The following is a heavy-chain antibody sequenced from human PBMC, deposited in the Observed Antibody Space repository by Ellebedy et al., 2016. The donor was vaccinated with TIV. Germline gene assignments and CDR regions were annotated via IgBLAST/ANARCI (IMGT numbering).Heavy chain of an antibody. CDR2: IKSNVRGGTA. D-gene: IGHD3-16*01. CDR3: TTNPGGWGDF. V-gene: IGHV3-15*07. J-gene: IGHJ4*02. CDR1: GLNFREAW. Sequence: GESLKISCAASGLNFREAWMNWVRQGPGKGLEWVGHIKSNVRGGTADYAAPVRGRFTISRDDSKDTLYLQMDSLKTEDTAVYYCTTNPGGWGDFWGPGTQVSVSS.